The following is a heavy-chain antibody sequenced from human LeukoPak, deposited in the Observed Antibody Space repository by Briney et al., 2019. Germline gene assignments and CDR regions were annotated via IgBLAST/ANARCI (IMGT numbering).Heavy chain of an antibody. CDR2: ISPSSTHT. CDR3: ARDTFYSFDY. J-gene: IGHJ4*02. Sequence: GGSLRLSCAASGFSFSDYYMSWIRQAPGKGLEWVSYISPSSTHTPYADPVKGRFTISRDNAKNSLYLQMNSLRDEDTAVYYCARDTFYSFDYWGQGTLVTVSS. CDR1: GFSFSDYY. V-gene: IGHV3-11*06.